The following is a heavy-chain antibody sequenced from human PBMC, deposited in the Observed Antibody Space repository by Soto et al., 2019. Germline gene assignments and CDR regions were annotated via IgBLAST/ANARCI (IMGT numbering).Heavy chain of an antibody. Sequence: QVQLQESGPGLVEPSQTLSLTCTVSGGSISSGDYYWSWIRQHPGKRLEWIGYIFYSGSTYYNPSLKSRLTISLDTSRNQFSLKLSSVTAADTAVYFCARERYYYDRSGYYYFFDSWGQGALVTVSS. CDR3: ARERYYYDRSGYYYFFDS. D-gene: IGHD3-22*01. CDR2: IFYSGST. CDR1: GGSISSGDYY. V-gene: IGHV4-31*03. J-gene: IGHJ4*02.